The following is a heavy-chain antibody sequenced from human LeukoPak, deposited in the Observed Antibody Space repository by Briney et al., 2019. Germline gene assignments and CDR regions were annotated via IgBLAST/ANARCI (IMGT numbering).Heavy chain of an antibody. J-gene: IGHJ4*02. CDR2: INGDGRTT. CDR1: GFIFRRYW. D-gene: IGHD2-15*01. V-gene: IGHV3-74*01. Sequence: GGSLRLSCAVSGFIFRRYWMHWVRQVPGKGLVWVSRINGDGRTTRYAHSVKGRFTISRDNAKNTLYLQVNSLRAEDTAIYYCAREGECAGGTCSDPSRELDVWGQGTLVTVSS. CDR3: AREGECAGGTCSDPSRELDV.